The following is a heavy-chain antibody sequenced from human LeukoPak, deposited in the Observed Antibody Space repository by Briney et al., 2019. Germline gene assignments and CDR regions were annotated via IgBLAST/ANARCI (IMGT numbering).Heavy chain of an antibody. D-gene: IGHD1-26*01. J-gene: IGHJ3*02. Sequence: SETPSLTCAVYGGSFSSYYWSWIRQPPGKGLEWIGEINHSGSTNYNPSLKSRVTISVDTSKNQFSLKLSSVTAADTAVYYCARRGSYHPDAFDIWGQGTMVTVSS. CDR2: INHSGST. CDR1: GGSFSSYY. V-gene: IGHV4-34*01. CDR3: ARRGSYHPDAFDI.